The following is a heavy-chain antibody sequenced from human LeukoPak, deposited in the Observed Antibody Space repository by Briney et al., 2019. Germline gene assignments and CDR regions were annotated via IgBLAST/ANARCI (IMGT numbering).Heavy chain of an antibody. V-gene: IGHV3-23*01. CDR3: AKASRIIGTIDY. CDR1: GFTFSSYA. J-gene: IGHJ4*02. D-gene: IGHD1/OR15-1a*01. CDR2: ISGGGGST. Sequence: GGSLRLSXAASGFTFSSYAMSWVRQAPGKGLEWVSAISGGGGSTKYADSVKGRFTVSRDNSKNTLYLLLNSLRAEETAVYYCAKASRIIGTIDYWGQGTLVTVSS.